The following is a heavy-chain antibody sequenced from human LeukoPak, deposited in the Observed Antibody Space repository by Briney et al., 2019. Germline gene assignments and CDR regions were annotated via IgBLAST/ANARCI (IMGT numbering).Heavy chain of an antibody. J-gene: IGHJ3*02. D-gene: IGHD1-1*01. V-gene: IGHV3-53*01. CDR2: IYSDGST. CDR1: GCTVSSNG. Sequence: QPGGSPSLACAASGCTVSSNGMAWVRQAPGTGLEWVSVIYSDGSTYHADSVKGRITISRDNSKNTLYLQMNSLRAEDTAVYYCARSVQLDPCRAFDIWG. CDR3: ARSVQLDPCRAFDI.